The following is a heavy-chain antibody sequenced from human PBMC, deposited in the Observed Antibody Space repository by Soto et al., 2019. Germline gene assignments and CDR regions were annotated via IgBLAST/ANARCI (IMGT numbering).Heavy chain of an antibody. J-gene: IGHJ5*02. CDR2: ISAYNGNT. CDR1: GVRFTSQG. CDR3: ARDPNYDILTGYFRWFDP. D-gene: IGHD3-9*01. V-gene: IGHV1-18*01. Sequence: GAPVKPSSEACGVRFTSQGISSVGQAPKQGVEWMGWISAYNGNTNYAQKLQGRVTMTTDTSTSTAYMELRSLRSDDTAVYYCARDPNYDILTGYFRWFDPWGQGTLVTVSS.